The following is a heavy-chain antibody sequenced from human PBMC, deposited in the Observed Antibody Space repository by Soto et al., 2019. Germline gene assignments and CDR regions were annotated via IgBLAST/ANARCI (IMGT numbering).Heavy chain of an antibody. CDR2: IYYSGST. V-gene: IGHV4-61*01. CDR1: VGSFSSGSYY. Sequence: PSETLSLTCTVSVGSFSSGSYYWSWIRQPPGKGLEWIGYIYYSGSTNYNPSLKSRVTISVDTSKNQFSLKLSSVTAADTAVYYCARGGRRGNSGAIFDYWGQGTLVTVSS. J-gene: IGHJ4*02. D-gene: IGHD2-15*01. CDR3: ARGGRRGNSGAIFDY.